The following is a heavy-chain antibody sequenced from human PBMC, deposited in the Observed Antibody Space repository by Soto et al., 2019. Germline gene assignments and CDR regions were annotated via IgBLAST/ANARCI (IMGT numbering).Heavy chain of an antibody. CDR2: ISGSGDST. CDR3: AKRTVGWYFEL. Sequence: EVQLLESGGGLVQPGGSLRLSCAASGFTFSSYAMSWVRQAPGKGLEWVSAISGSGDSTYYADSVTGRFTISRANSKNTQYLQMNSLRAEYTAGYYCAKRTVGWYFELWGRGTLVTVSS. V-gene: IGHV3-23*01. D-gene: IGHD4-17*01. CDR1: GFTFSSYA. J-gene: IGHJ2*01.